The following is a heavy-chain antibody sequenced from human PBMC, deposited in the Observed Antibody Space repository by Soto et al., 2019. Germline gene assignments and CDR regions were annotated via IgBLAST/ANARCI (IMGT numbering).Heavy chain of an antibody. CDR1: GGSISSYY. V-gene: IGHV4-59*01. D-gene: IGHD3-22*01. Sequence: QVQLQESGPGLVKPSETLSLTCTVSGGSISSYYCSCIRQPPGKGLEWIGYIYYSGSTNYNPSLKSRVTISVDTSKNQFSLKLSSVTAADTAVYYCARSYYYVHFDYWGQGTLVTVSS. CDR3: ARSYYYVHFDY. J-gene: IGHJ4*02. CDR2: IYYSGST.